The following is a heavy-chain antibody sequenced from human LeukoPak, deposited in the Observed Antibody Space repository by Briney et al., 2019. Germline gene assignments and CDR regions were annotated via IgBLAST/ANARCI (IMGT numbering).Heavy chain of an antibody. D-gene: IGHD2-8*01. CDR2: MNLDGSEK. CDR3: ARDATYCTNGVCYTRFDY. Sequence: GGSLRLSCAASGFTFTSHWMSWVRQAPGKGLGWVARMNLDGSEKYYVDSVKGRFTISRDNAKTSLYLEMNSLRAEDTAVYYCARDATYCTNGVCYTRFDYWGQGTLVTVSS. J-gene: IGHJ4*02. CDR1: GFTFTSHW. V-gene: IGHV3-7*01.